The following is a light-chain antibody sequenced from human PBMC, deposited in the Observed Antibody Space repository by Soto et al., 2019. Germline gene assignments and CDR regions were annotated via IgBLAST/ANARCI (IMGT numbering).Light chain of an antibody. J-gene: IGKJ1*01. CDR3: QQRYRTPRA. Sequence: DIQMTQSPSSLSASVGDRVTITCRASQNIDNFLNWYQHRPGKAPKLLIYDASSLYTGVPSRFSGSGSGTHFTLTISSLQPEDFATYYCQQRYRTPRAFGQGTKV. CDR2: DAS. V-gene: IGKV1-39*01. CDR1: QNIDNF.